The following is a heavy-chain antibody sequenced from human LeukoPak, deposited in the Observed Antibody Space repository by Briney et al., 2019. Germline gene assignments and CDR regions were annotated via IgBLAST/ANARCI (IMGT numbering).Heavy chain of an antibody. CDR1: GGSFSGYY. CDR3: ARGTYSSSSIYHYYGMDV. CDR2: INHSGST. D-gene: IGHD6-6*01. Sequence: SETLSLTCAVYGGSFSGYYWSWIRQPPGKGLEWIGEINHSGSTNYNSSLKSRVTISVDTSKNQFSLKLSSVTAADTAVYYCARGTYSSSSIYHYYGMDVWGQGTTVTVSS. V-gene: IGHV4-34*01. J-gene: IGHJ6*02.